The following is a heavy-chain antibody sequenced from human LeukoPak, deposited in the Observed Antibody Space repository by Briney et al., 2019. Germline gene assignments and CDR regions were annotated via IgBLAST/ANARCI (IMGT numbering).Heavy chain of an antibody. D-gene: IGHD1-26*01. CDR3: VRGGFYWFDP. Sequence: PGGSLRLSCAASGFTLIDNYMTWIRQAPGKGLEWVSSISNRGDTIYYADSVKGRFSISRDNAKNSLYLQMNDLRVDDTAVYYCVRGGFYWFDPRGQGTLVTVSS. CDR1: GFTLIDNY. CDR2: ISNRGDTI. J-gene: IGHJ5*02. V-gene: IGHV3-11*01.